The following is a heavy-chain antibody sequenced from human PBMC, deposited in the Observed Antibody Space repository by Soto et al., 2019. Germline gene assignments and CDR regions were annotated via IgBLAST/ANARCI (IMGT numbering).Heavy chain of an antibody. Sequence: EVLLLDSGGGLVQPGGSLRLSCAASGFTFSNYAMTWVRQAPGKGPEWISTVNNGGGGTYYADSVKGRFTISRDNSKNTLYLQVSSLRAEDTAVYYCAKERLGRGIDYCGQGFLLTVSS. J-gene: IGHJ4*02. D-gene: IGHD3-10*01. CDR2: VNNGGGGT. CDR1: GFTFSNYA. V-gene: IGHV3-23*01. CDR3: AKERLGRGIDY.